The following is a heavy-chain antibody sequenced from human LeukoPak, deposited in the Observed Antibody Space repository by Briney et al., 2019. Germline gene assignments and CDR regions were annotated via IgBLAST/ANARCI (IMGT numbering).Heavy chain of an antibody. CDR2: IYTSGST. D-gene: IGHD1-26*01. CDR3: ARQIYSGNYPDY. J-gene: IGHJ4*02. V-gene: IGHV4-4*07. Sequence: PSGTLSLTCTVSGGSISSYYWTWIRQPAGKGLEWIGHIYTSGSTNFNPSLKSRVTISVDTSKNQFSLRLSSVTAADTAVYYCARQIYSGNYPDYWGQGALVTVSS. CDR1: GGSISSYY.